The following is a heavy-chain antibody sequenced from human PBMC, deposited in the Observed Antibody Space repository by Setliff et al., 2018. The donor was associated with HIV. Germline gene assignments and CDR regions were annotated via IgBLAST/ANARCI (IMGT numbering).Heavy chain of an antibody. J-gene: IGHJ4*02. CDR3: AKIAVADSY. D-gene: IGHD6-19*01. V-gene: IGHV1-69*10. CDR2: IIPILGIA. Sequence: GASVKVSCKASGGTFSSYVISWVRQAPGQGPEWMGGIIPILGIASYSQKFQGRVTITTDESTSTAYMELSSLRSEDTAVYYCAKIAVADSYWGQGTLVTVSS. CDR1: GGTFSSYV.